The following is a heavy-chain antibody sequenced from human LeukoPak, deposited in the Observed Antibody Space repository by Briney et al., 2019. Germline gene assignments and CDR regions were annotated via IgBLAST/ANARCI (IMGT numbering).Heavy chain of an antibody. CDR1: GFTFSSYA. V-gene: IGHV3-23*05. Sequence: SGGSLRPSCAASGFTFSSYAMSWVRQAPGKGLEWCAAIIWSGSNTYYADSVKGRFTISRDNSKNTLYMHMNSLRADDTAIYYCANASGPSGYYYMDVRGKGTTVTVSS. CDR3: ANASGPSGYYYMDV. CDR2: IIWSGSNT. J-gene: IGHJ6*03.